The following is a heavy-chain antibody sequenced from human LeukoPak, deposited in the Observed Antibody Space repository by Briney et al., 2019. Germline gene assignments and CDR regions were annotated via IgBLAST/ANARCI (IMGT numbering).Heavy chain of an antibody. D-gene: IGHD6-13*01. V-gene: IGHV4-59*08. CDR3: ARGGSSWPRYYYHGMDV. CDR2: IYYSGST. CDR1: GGSISSYY. Sequence: PSETLSLTCTVSGGSISSYYWSWIRQPPGKGLEWIGYIYYSGSTNYNPSLKSRVTISVDTSKNQFSLKLSSVTAADTAVYYCARGGSSWPRYYYHGMDVWGQGTTVTVSS. J-gene: IGHJ6*02.